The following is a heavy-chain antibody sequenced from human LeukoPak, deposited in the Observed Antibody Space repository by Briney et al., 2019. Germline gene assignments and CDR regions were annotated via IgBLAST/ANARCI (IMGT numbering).Heavy chain of an antibody. Sequence: PSETLSLTCAVSGGSISSSNWWSWVRQPPGKGLEWIGEIYHSGSTNYNPSLKSRVTISVDTSKNQFSLKLSSVTAADTAVYYCARDRLARGGFDYWGQGTLVTVSS. V-gene: IGHV4-4*02. CDR1: GGSISSSNW. J-gene: IGHJ4*02. CDR2: IYHSGST. CDR3: ARDRLARGGFDY. D-gene: IGHD5-12*01.